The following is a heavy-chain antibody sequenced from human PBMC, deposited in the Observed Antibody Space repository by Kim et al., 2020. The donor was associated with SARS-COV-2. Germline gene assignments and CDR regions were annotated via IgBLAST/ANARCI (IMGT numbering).Heavy chain of an antibody. J-gene: IGHJ6*02. CDR2: INHSGST. D-gene: IGHD6-13*01. Sequence: SETLSLTCAVYGGSFSGYYWSWIRQPPGKGLEWIGEINHSGSTNYNPSLKSRVTISVDTSKNQFSLKLSSVTAADTAVYYCARRYSSSWYDYYYYGMDVCGQGTTVTVSS. V-gene: IGHV4-34*01. CDR1: GGSFSGYY. CDR3: ARRYSSSWYDYYYYGMDV.